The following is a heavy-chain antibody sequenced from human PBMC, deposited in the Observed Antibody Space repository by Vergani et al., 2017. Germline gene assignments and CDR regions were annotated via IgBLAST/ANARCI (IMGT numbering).Heavy chain of an antibody. Sequence: QVTLEESGPVLVKPTETLTLTCTVSGFSLSDATMGVSWIRQPPGKALEWLAHIFSNDEKSYSTSLKSRLTISKDTSKSQVVLTMTNMDPVDTATYYCARKGSGYCSGGSCYYLDYWGQGTLVTVSS. V-gene: IGHV2-26*02. CDR2: IFSNDEK. CDR1: GFSLSDATMG. CDR3: ARKGSGYCSGGSCYYLDY. J-gene: IGHJ4*02. D-gene: IGHD2-15*01.